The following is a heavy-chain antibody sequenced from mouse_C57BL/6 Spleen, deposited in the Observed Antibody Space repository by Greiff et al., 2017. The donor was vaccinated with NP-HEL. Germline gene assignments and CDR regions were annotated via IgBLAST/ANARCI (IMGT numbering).Heavy chain of an antibody. CDR1: GYTFTDYN. CDR2: INPNNGGT. Sequence: EVQLQQSGPELVKPGASVKIPCKASGYTFTDYNMDWVKQSHGKSLEWIGDINPNNGGTIYNQKFKGKATLTVDKSSSTAYMELRSLTSEDTAVYYCARGPRIYYGNYDWYVDVWGTGTTVTVSS. CDR3: ARGPRIYYGNYDWYVDV. V-gene: IGHV1-18*01. D-gene: IGHD2-1*01. J-gene: IGHJ1*03.